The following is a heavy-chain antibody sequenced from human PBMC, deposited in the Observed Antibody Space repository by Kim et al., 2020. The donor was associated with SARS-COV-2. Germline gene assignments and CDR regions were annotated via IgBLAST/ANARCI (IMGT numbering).Heavy chain of an antibody. Sequence: SVKGRFTISRDNYKNTLYLQMNSLRAEDTAVYYCAKSNLYYYDSSGHFGYWGQGTLVTVSS. CDR3: AKSNLYYYDSSGHFGY. J-gene: IGHJ4*02. V-gene: IGHV3-30*02. D-gene: IGHD3-22*01.